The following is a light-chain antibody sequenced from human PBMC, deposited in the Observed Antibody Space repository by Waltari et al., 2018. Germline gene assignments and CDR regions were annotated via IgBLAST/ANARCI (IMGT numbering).Light chain of an antibody. CDR1: QSISSH. V-gene: IGKV3-11*01. Sequence: ETVLTQSPATLSLSPGERATLSCRASQSISSHLAWYQQKPSQHPRLLIYDESKRATGIPARFSCSGSGTDFTLTISSLEPEDFAVYYCQQRSNLWTFGQGTKVEIK. CDR2: DES. J-gene: IGKJ1*01. CDR3: QQRSNLWT.